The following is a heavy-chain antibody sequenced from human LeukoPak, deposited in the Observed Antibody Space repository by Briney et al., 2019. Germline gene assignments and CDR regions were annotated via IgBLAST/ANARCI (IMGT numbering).Heavy chain of an antibody. V-gene: IGHV1-69*13. CDR1: GGTFSSYA. D-gene: IGHD2-2*02. CDR3: ARATVVAGYCTTTRCYKPFDI. CDR2: IIPIFGTA. Sequence: SVKVSCKASGGTFSSYAISWVRQAPGQGLEWMGGIIPIFGTANYAQKFQGRVTITADESTSTAYMELSSLRSEDTAVYYCARATVVAGYCTTTRCYKPFDIWGQGTTVTVSS. J-gene: IGHJ3*02.